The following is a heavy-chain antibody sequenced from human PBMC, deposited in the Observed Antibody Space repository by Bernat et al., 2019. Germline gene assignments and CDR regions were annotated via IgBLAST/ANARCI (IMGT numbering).Heavy chain of an antibody. V-gene: IGHV4-39*01. J-gene: IGHJ4*02. CDR2: IYYSGST. D-gene: IGHD3-9*01. Sequence: QLQLQESGPGLVKPSETLSLTCTVSGGSISSSSYYWGWIRQPPGKGLEWIGSIYYSGSTYYNPSLKSRVTISVDTSKNQFSLKLSSVTAADTAVYYCARHSFDILTGYLFDYWGQGTLVTVSS. CDR1: GGSISSSSYY. CDR3: ARHSFDILTGYLFDY.